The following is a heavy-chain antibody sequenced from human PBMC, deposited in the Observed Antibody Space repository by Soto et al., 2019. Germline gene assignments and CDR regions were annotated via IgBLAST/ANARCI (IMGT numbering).Heavy chain of an antibody. CDR3: ASLNNWSSGDGRIDV. Sequence: SVKVSCKASGGTFNTYTISWVRQVPGQGLEWMGGIMPLYAKPTYAQPFLGRLTIAADEHTSTVYMELSSLRSEDTALYYCASLNNWSSGDGRIDVWGRGTAVTV. CDR1: GGTFNTYT. D-gene: IGHD1-26*01. CDR2: IMPLYAKP. V-gene: IGHV1-69*13. J-gene: IGHJ6*02.